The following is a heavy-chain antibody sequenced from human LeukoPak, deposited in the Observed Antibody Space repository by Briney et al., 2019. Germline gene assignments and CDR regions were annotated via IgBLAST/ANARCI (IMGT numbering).Heavy chain of an antibody. CDR2: ISSSGSTI. CDR3: ARAPGYYYDSSGYYADY. Sequence: GGSLRLSCAASGFTFSSYEMNWVRQAPGKGPEWVSYISSSGSTIYYADSVKGRFTISRDNAKNSLYLQMNSLRAEDTAVYYCARAPGYYYDSSGYYADYWGQGTLVTVSS. D-gene: IGHD3-22*01. J-gene: IGHJ4*02. V-gene: IGHV3-48*03. CDR1: GFTFSSYE.